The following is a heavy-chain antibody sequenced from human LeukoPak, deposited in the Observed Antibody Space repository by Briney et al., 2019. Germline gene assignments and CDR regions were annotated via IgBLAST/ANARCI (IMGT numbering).Heavy chain of an antibody. CDR3: AKFVAGAGTGAIDY. D-gene: IGHD6-13*01. CDR2: ISGSGGST. Sequence: GGSLRLSCAASGFTVSSNYMSWVRQAPGKGLEWVSSISGSGGSTYYADSVRGQFAISRDNSKNTVYLQMNSLRAEDTAVYYCAKFVAGAGTGAIDYWGQGTLVTVSS. V-gene: IGHV3-23*01. J-gene: IGHJ4*02. CDR1: GFTVSSNY.